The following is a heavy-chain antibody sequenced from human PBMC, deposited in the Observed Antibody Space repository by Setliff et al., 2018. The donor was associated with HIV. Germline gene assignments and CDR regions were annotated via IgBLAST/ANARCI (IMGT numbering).Heavy chain of an antibody. CDR3: ARGIRMLLDSNRGVYTHDAFDL. D-gene: IGHD3-10*01. J-gene: IGHJ3*01. V-gene: IGHV4-38-2*02. Sequence: SETLSLTCTVSGYSISTSSWWGWVRQSPGRGLQWIGSIYHGGSVYYNPSLQSRVTISLDRSKNQFSLNMISMTAADSAIYFCARGIRMLLDSNRGVYTHDAFDLWGQGTTVTVSS. CDR1: GYSISTSSW. CDR2: IYHGGSV.